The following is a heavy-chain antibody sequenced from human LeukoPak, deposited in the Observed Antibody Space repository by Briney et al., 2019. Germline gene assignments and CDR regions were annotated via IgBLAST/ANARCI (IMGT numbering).Heavy chain of an antibody. J-gene: IGHJ6*02. Sequence: PGGSLRLSCAASGFTFSSYGMHWVRQAPGKGLEWVGVISYDGSNKYYADSVKGRFTISRDNSKNTLYLQMNSLRAEDTAVYYCARLRYYAMDVWGQGTTVTASS. V-gene: IGHV3-30*03. CDR2: ISYDGSNK. CDR3: ARLRYYAMDV. CDR1: GFTFSSYG.